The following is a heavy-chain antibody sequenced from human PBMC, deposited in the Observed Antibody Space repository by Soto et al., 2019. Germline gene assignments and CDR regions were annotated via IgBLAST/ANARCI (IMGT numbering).Heavy chain of an antibody. D-gene: IGHD3-3*01. V-gene: IGHV3-23*01. CDR3: AKLESGYLFRRSKACDY. J-gene: IGHJ4*02. CDR1: GFPFSSYS. Sequence: GGSLRLSCAASGFPFSSYSLRWVRQAPGKGLEWVSSISGSGGSTYYAASGKGRFTLARENSKNTLYLQIKSLRAEDTAVYYCAKLESGYLFRRSKACDYWGQGTLVTVS. CDR2: ISGSGGST.